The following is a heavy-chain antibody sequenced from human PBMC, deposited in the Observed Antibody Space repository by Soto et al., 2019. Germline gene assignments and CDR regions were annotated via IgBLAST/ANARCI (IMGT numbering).Heavy chain of an antibody. J-gene: IGHJ6*02. Sequence: ASVKVSCKASGYTFTSYYMHWVRQAPGQGLEWMGIINPSGGSTSYAQKFQGRVTMTRDTSTSTVYMELSSLRSEDTAVYYCARDRQGTYPIFGVVTPRHGMDVWGQGTTVTVSS. CDR3: ARDRQGTYPIFGVVTPRHGMDV. CDR2: INPSGGST. CDR1: GYTFTSYY. V-gene: IGHV1-46*01. D-gene: IGHD3-3*01.